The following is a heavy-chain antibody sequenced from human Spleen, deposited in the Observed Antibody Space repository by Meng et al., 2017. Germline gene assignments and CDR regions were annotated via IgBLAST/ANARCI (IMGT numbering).Heavy chain of an antibody. CDR1: GFTFGDYA. CDR3: TRDQAWLGELAGIDY. CDR2: IRSKAYGGTT. D-gene: IGHD3-10*01. J-gene: IGHJ4*02. Sequence: GGSLRLSCTASGFTFGDYAMSWVRQAPGKGLEWVGFIRSKAYGGTTEYAASVKGRFTISRDDSKSIAYLQMNSLKTEDTAVYYCTRDQAWLGELAGIDYWGQGTLVTVSS. V-gene: IGHV3-49*04.